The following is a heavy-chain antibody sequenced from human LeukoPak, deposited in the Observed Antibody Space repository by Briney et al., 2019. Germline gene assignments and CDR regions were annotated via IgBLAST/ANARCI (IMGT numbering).Heavy chain of an antibody. D-gene: IGHD1-14*01. CDR2: INHSGST. CDR3: ARAESMYYFDY. J-gene: IGHJ4*02. V-gene: IGHV4-34*01. Sequence: KSSETLSLTCAVYGGSFSGYYWSWIRQPPGKGLEWIGEINHSGSTNYNPSLKSRVTISVDTSKNQFSLKLSSVTAADTAVYYCARAESMYYFDYWGQGTLVTVSS. CDR1: GGSFSGYY.